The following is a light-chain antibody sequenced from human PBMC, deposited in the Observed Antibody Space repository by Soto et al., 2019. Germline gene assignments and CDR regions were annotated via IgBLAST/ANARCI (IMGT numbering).Light chain of an antibody. CDR2: AAS. V-gene: IGKV3-15*01. J-gene: IGKJ4*01. CDR1: QSVSSN. Sequence: EVVMTQSPATLSVSPGDRATLSCRASQSVSSNLAWYQQNPGQSPRLLIYAASTRASGIPARFSGSGSGTEFTLTISSLKSEDFAVYYCQQYHDWPPLTFGGGTKVEIK. CDR3: QQYHDWPPLT.